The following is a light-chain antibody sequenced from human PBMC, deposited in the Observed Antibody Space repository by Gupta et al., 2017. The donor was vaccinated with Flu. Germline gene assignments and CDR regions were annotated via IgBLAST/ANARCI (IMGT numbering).Light chain of an antibody. CDR1: QSIDSN. Sequence: EIVMTQSPATLSVSPGERATLSCRASQSIDSNLAWYQQKPGQAPRLVIYGASNRPSGIPARFSGSGSGTDFSLTSSRRQYEDFAVYYWQQYHTWRTFGQGTKVDMK. V-gene: IGKV3-15*01. J-gene: IGKJ1*01. CDR3: QQYHTWRT. CDR2: GAS.